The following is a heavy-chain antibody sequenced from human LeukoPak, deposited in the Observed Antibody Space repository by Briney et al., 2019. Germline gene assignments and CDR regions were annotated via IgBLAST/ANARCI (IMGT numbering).Heavy chain of an antibody. CDR2: TNVGNDYT. D-gene: IGHD4-11*01. J-gene: IGHJ4*02. V-gene: IGHV1-3*01. CDR1: GYTFTHYA. Sequence: ASVKVSCKASGYTFTHYAVHWVRQAPGQRLEWMGWTNVGNDYTESSQKFQDRLTVTSDTTATTVYMELSSLRSEDTAVYYCARDDFSTYPGLNYFDYWGQGSLVTVSS. CDR3: ARDDFSTYPGLNYFDY.